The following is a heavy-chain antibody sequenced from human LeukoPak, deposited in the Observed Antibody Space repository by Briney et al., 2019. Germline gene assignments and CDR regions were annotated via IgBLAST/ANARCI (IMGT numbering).Heavy chain of an antibody. V-gene: IGHV1-3*01. CDR1: GYTFTSYA. J-gene: IGHJ6*04. D-gene: IGHD3-10*01. Sequence: ASVKVSCKASGYTFTSYAMHWVRQAPGQRLEWMGWINAGNGNTKYSQKFQGRVTITRDTSASTAYMELSSLRSEDTAVYYCARDGDYYGSGSYSLFYGMDAWGKGTTVTVSS. CDR3: ARDGDYYGSGSYSLFYGMDA. CDR2: INAGNGNT.